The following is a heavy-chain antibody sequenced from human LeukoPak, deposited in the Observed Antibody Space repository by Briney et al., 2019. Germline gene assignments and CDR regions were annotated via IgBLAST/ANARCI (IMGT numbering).Heavy chain of an antibody. CDR1: GGTFSSYA. Sequence: SVKVSCKASGGTFSSYAISWVRQAPGQGLEWMGGIIPIFGTANYAQKFQGRVTITADESTSTAYMELSSLRSEDTAVYYCAREGGPYCSSTSCYNGWFDPWGQGTLVTVSS. CDR2: IIPIFGTA. J-gene: IGHJ5*02. D-gene: IGHD2-2*02. V-gene: IGHV1-69*01. CDR3: AREGGPYCSSTSCYNGWFDP.